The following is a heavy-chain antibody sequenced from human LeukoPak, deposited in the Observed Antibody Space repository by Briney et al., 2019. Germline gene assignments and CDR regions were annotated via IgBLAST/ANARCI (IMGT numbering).Heavy chain of an antibody. V-gene: IGHV4-61*08. CDR2: IYSSGST. D-gene: IGHD3-10*01. CDR1: GGSISSGDYY. CDR3: ARHSGAQGFDY. Sequence: PSETLSLTCTVSGGSISSGDYYWSWIRQSPGKGLEWIGYIYSSGSTNYKSSLKSRVTISVDTSKNQFSLKLSSVTAADTAVYYCARHSGAQGFDYWGQGTQVTVSS. J-gene: IGHJ4*02.